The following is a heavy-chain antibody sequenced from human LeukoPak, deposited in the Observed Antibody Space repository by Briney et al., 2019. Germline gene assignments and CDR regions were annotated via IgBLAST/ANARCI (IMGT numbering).Heavy chain of an antibody. CDR3: ARNSSSGFFDY. D-gene: IGHD6-6*01. V-gene: IGHV4-38-2*01. Sequence: PSQTLSLTCVVSGYSIRNGDYWGWIRQSPGKGLEWIASMYSSVSIHYNPSLKSRVTILVDTSKNEFSLKMRSVTAADTAVYYCARNSSSGFFDYWGQGTLATVSS. CDR1: GYSIRNGDY. CDR2: MYSSVSI. J-gene: IGHJ4*02.